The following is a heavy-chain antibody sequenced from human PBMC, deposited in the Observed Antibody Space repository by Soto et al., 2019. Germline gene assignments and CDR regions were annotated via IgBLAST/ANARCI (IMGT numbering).Heavy chain of an antibody. CDR2: FDPEDGET. Sequence: ASVKVSCKVSGYTLTELSMHWVRQAPGKGLEWMGGFDPEDGETIYAQKFQGRVTMTEDTSTDTAYMELSSLRSEDTAVYYCANSRRGSRLRYFDWLHWGQGTLVTVSS. J-gene: IGHJ4*02. D-gene: IGHD3-9*01. CDR3: ANSRRGSRLRYFDWLH. V-gene: IGHV1-24*01. CDR1: GYTLTELS.